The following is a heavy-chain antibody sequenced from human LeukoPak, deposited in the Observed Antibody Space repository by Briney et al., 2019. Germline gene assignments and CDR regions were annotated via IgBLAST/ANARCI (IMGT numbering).Heavy chain of an antibody. D-gene: IGHD2-15*01. Sequence: SETLSLTCTVSGGSLSSYYWSWIRQPPGKGLEWIGYIYYSGSTNYNPSLKSRVTISVDTSKNQFSLKLSSVTAADTAVYYCARVGYCSGGSCHWYFDYWGQGTLVTVSS. V-gene: IGHV4-59*01. CDR1: GGSLSSYY. CDR2: IYYSGST. J-gene: IGHJ4*02. CDR3: ARVGYCSGGSCHWYFDY.